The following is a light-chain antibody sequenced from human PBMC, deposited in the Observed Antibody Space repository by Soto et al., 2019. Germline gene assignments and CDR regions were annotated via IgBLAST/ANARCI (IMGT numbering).Light chain of an antibody. J-gene: IGKJ1*01. CDR1: QSVSSW. Sequence: DIQMTQSPSTLSASVGDRVTITCRASQSVSSWLAWYQQKPGKAPKLLIYDASNLESGVPSRFSGSGSGTAFTLTISSLQPDDVADYYCQEYNKYSWTFGQGTKVEVK. CDR2: DAS. V-gene: IGKV1-5*01. CDR3: QEYNKYSWT.